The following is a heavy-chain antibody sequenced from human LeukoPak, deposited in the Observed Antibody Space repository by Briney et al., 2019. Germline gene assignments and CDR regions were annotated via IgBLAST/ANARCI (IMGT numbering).Heavy chain of an antibody. J-gene: IGHJ4*02. CDR2: TSGDEDIT. CDR3: TIDLMTGFSNGWHFGY. Sequence: GGSLRLSCAASGLTFKNFAMSWVRQAPGKGLEWLAVTSGDEDITHYADSARGHFVISTDNSKNTSFLHMNSLRAEDTAVYYCTIDLMTGFSNGWHFGYWGQGTLVTVSS. V-gene: IGHV3-23*01. D-gene: IGHD6-19*01. CDR1: GLTFKNFA.